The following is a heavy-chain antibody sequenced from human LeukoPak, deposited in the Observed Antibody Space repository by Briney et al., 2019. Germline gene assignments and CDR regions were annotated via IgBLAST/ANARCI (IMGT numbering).Heavy chain of an antibody. J-gene: IGHJ4*02. CDR3: ARDSNLEYSSSRGLGR. CDR2: IYASGST. D-gene: IGHD6-6*01. Sequence: PSETLSLTCTVSGGSISSYYWSWLRQPAGKGLEGIGRIYASGSTYYNPSLKSRVTISVDTSKNQFSLRLTTVTAADTAVYYCARDSNLEYSSSRGLGRWGQGTLVTVS. V-gene: IGHV4-4*07. CDR1: GGSISSYY.